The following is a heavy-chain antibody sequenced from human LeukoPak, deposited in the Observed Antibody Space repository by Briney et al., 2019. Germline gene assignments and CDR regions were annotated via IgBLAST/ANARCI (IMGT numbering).Heavy chain of an antibody. D-gene: IGHD6-13*01. V-gene: IGHV3-23*01. J-gene: IGHJ3*02. CDR1: GFTFSSYA. CDR3: AKAFREYGSSTYSSFDI. CDR2: ITGTT. Sequence: GGSLRLSCAASGFTFSSYAMSWVRQAPGKGLQWVSTITGTTHYADSVRGRFTISRDNSKNVLYLQMNSLSTEGTAIYYCAKAFREYGSSTYSSFDIWGQGTMVTVSS.